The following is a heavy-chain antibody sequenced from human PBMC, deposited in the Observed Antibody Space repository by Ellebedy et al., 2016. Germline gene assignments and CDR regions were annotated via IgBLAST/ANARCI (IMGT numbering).Heavy chain of an antibody. V-gene: IGHV3-30*18. CDR2: ISYDESHK. CDR1: GFRFSSFG. Sequence: GESLKISCAASGFRFSSFGMYWLRQAPGKGLEWVAVISYDESHKYYAESVKGRFTISRDNSKNTVSLQMNSLRPEDTAVYYCAKTGSGGVRGADFLDSWGRGTLVTVSS. CDR3: AKTGSGGVRGADFLDS. J-gene: IGHJ4*02. D-gene: IGHD1-26*01.